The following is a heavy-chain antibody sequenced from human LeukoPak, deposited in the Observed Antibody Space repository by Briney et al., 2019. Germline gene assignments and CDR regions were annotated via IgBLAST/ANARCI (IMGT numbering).Heavy chain of an antibody. CDR2: INSDGGST. Sequence: GGSLRLSCVASGFTFSSYWIHWARQAPGKGLVWVSRINSDGGSTDYADSVKGRFTISRDNAKNTLYLQMNSLRAEDTAVYYCARVLGYSSGWYTDAFDIWGQGTMVTVSS. J-gene: IGHJ3*02. CDR1: GFTFSSYW. D-gene: IGHD6-19*01. V-gene: IGHV3-74*01. CDR3: ARVLGYSSGWYTDAFDI.